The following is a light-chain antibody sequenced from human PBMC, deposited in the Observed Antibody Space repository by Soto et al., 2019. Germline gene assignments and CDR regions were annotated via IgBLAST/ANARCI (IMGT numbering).Light chain of an antibody. CDR3: KQYNEWPLT. V-gene: IGKV3-15*01. Sequence: EIVMTQSPATLSVSPGERATLSCRASQSVSNNLAWYQQKPGQGPWLLMYGASTRATGIPARFSGLGSVTEFAPTMCCRETEESSFYSCKQYNEWPLTFGPGTKLDIK. CDR2: GAS. CDR1: QSVSNN. J-gene: IGKJ3*01.